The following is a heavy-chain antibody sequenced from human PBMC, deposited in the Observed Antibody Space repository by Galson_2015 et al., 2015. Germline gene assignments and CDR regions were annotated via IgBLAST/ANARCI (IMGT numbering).Heavy chain of an antibody. J-gene: IGHJ6*03. CDR2: IHPVDSQT. D-gene: IGHD3-10*01. CDR3: ARRTGSYQSHYMDV. Sequence: QSGAEVKKPGESLKISCKTSGYYFSSYWIGWVRQMPGRGLEWVGNIHPVDSQTRYSPSFQGQVTISADTSINTANLQWTSLKASDTGMYFCARRTGSYQSHYMDVWGKGTTVIVSS. V-gene: IGHV5-51*01. CDR1: GYYFSSYW.